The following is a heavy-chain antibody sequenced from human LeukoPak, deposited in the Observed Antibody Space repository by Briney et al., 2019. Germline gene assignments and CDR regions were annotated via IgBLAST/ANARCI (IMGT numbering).Heavy chain of an antibody. Sequence: PGRSLRLSCAASGFTFSSYAMHWVRQAPGKGLEWVANIKQDGSDKYYVDSVKGRFTISRDNARNSLYLQMNSLRAEDTAVYYCARHMAPSSWGQGTLVTVSS. J-gene: IGHJ5*02. CDR3: ARHMAPSS. CDR1: GFTFSSYA. CDR2: IKQDGSDK. D-gene: IGHD2-21*01. V-gene: IGHV3-7*01.